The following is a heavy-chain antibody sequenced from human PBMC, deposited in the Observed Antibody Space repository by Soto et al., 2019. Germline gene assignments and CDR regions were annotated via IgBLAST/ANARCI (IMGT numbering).Heavy chain of an antibody. CDR1: GFTFSDHY. Sequence: GSLRLSCAASGFTFSDHYMDWVRQAPGKGLEWVARSRNKANSYTTEYAASVKGRFTISRDESSNSLYLQMNSLKIEDTAVYYCVRLNYDSAGSFGRGDPWGQGTLVTVSS. CDR2: SRNKANSYTT. J-gene: IGHJ5*02. CDR3: VRLNYDSAGSFGRGDP. D-gene: IGHD3-16*01. V-gene: IGHV3-72*01.